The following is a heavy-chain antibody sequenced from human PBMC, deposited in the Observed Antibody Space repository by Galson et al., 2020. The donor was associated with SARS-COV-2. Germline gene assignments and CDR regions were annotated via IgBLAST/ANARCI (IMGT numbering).Heavy chain of an antibody. CDR3: ARAGQSPDYYYYYNLDV. J-gene: IGHJ6*02. Sequence: ASVKVSCKPSGYTFTGHYMHWVRQAPGQGLEWMGWINPNSGGTKYAQKFQGRVTMTRDTSISTAYMELSRLRFDDTAIYYCARAGQSPDYYYYYNLDVWGQGTTVTVSS. CDR2: INPNSGGT. CDR1: GYTFTGHY. V-gene: IGHV1-2*02. D-gene: IGHD3-10*01.